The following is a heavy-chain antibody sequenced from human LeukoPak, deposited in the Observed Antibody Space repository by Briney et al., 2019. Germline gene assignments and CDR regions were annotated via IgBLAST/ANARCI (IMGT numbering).Heavy chain of an antibody. CDR3: TTSNSGYDYLFDY. Sequence: GRSLRLSCAASGFTFSNAWMSWVRQAPGKGLEWVGRIKSKTDGGTTDYAAPVKGRFTISRDDSKNTLYLQMNSLKTEDTAVYYCTTSNSGYDYLFDYWGQGTLVTVSS. D-gene: IGHD5-12*01. CDR2: IKSKTDGGTT. CDR1: GFTFSNAW. J-gene: IGHJ4*02. V-gene: IGHV3-15*01.